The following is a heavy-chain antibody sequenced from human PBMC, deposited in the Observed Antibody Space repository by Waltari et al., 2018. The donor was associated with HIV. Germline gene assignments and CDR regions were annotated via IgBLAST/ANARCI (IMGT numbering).Heavy chain of an antibody. Sequence: QVQLVQSGAEVKKPGASVKVSCKASGYTFTSYDINWVRQATGQGLEWMGWMNPRRGNTGYAQKFQGRVTMTRNTSISTAYMELSSLRSEDTAVYYCARLPVVAATSKYNWFDPWGQGTLVTVAA. J-gene: IGHJ5*02. CDR3: ARLPVVAATSKYNWFDP. D-gene: IGHD2-15*01. V-gene: IGHV1-8*01. CDR1: GYTFTSYD. CDR2: MNPRRGNT.